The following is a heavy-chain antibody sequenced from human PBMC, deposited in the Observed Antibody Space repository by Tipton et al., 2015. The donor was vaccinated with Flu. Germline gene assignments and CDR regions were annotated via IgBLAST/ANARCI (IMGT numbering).Heavy chain of an antibody. CDR2: INHSGST. CDR1: GGSFSGYY. J-gene: IGHJ4*02. CDR3: ARGRMGVGRY. V-gene: IGHV4-34*01. Sequence: LVKPSETLSLTCAVYGGSFSGYYWSWIRQPPGKGLEWIGEINHSGSTNYNPSLKSRVTISVDTSKNQFSLKLSSVTAADTAVYYCARGRMGVGRYWGQGTLVTVSS. D-gene: IGHD1-26*01.